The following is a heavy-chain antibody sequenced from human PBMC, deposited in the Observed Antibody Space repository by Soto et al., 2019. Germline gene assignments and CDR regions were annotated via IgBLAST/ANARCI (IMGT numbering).Heavy chain of an antibody. CDR3: SRAISGYCSGGRCYSMDYYYYYMDV. CDR1: GFTFSDYY. CDR2: ISSSGSTI. V-gene: IGHV3-11*01. D-gene: IGHD2-15*01. Sequence: QVQLVESGGGLVKPGGSLRLSCAASGFTFSDYYMSWIRQAPGKGLEWVSYISSSGSTIYYADSVKGRFTISRDNAKNSWYLQLKSMRAEDAAVYYCSRAISGYCSGGRCYSMDYYYYYMDVWGKGTTVTVSS. J-gene: IGHJ6*03.